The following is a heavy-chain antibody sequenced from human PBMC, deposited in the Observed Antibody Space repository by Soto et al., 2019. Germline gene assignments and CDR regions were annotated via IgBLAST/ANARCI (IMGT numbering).Heavy chain of an antibody. Sequence: GASVKVSCKASGGTFSSYAISWVRQAPGQGLEWMGGIIPIFGTANYAQKFQGRVTITADESTSTAYVELSSLRSEDTAVYYCARAEERWELRAFDIWGQGTMVTVSS. V-gene: IGHV1-69*13. CDR1: GGTFSSYA. D-gene: IGHD1-26*01. CDR2: IIPIFGTA. CDR3: ARAEERWELRAFDI. J-gene: IGHJ3*02.